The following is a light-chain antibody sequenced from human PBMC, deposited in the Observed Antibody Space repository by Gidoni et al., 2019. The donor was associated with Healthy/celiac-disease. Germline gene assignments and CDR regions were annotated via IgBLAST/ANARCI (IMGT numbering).Light chain of an antibody. CDR3: QGGWGTGYT. CDR2: AAS. V-gene: IGKV1-39*01. J-gene: IGKJ2*01. Sequence: DIQMTQSPSSLSASVGDRVTITCRASQSISSYLNWYQQKPGKAPKLLIYAASSLQSGVPSRFSGSGSGTDFTLTISSLQPEECATYYGQGGWGTGYTFGQGTKLEIK. CDR1: QSISSY.